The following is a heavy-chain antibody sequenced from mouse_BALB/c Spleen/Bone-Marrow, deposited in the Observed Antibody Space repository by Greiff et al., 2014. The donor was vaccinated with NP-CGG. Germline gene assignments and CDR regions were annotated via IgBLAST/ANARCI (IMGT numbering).Heavy chain of an antibody. CDR1: GLNIKDTY. J-gene: IGHJ3*01. D-gene: IGHD1-1*01. V-gene: IGHV14-3*02. Sequence: VQLQQFGAELVKPGASVKLSCTASGLNIKDTYMHWVKQRPEQGLEWIGRIDPANGNTKYDPKFQGKATITADTSSNTAYLQLSSLTSEDTAVYYCAIYYYGSSGFAYWGQGTLVTVSA. CDR3: AIYYYGSSGFAY. CDR2: IDPANGNT.